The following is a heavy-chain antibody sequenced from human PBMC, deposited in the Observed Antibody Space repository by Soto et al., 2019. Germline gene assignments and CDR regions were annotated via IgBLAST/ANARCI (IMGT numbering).Heavy chain of an antibody. V-gene: IGHV4-30-4*01. CDR2: IYYSGST. Sequence: SETLSLTCTVSGGSISSGDYYWSWIRQPPGKGLEWIGYIYYSGSTYYNPSLKSRVTISVDTSKNQFSLKLSSVTAADTAVYYCARTYFSGGSGYYPPGDIDYWGQGTLVTVSS. CDR1: GGSISSGDYY. J-gene: IGHJ4*02. D-gene: IGHD3-22*01. CDR3: ARTYFSGGSGYYPPGDIDY.